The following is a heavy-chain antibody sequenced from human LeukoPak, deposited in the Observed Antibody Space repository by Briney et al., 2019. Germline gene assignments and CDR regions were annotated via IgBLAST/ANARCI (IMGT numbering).Heavy chain of an antibody. V-gene: IGHV3-48*03. J-gene: IGHJ3*02. Sequence: GGSLRLSCAASGFTFNSYEMNWVRQAPGKGLEWVSYISSSGSTIYYADSVKGRFTISRDNAKNSLYLQMNSLRAEDTAVYYCASFLLGYSGYDYAFDIWGQGTMVTVSS. CDR2: ISSSGSTI. D-gene: IGHD5-12*01. CDR1: GFTFNSYE. CDR3: ASFLLGYSGYDYAFDI.